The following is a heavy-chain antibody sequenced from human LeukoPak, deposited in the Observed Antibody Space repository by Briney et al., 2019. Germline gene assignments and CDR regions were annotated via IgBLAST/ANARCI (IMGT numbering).Heavy chain of an antibody. Sequence: GGSLRLSCAASGFTLSNAWMNWVRQAPGKGLEWVGRIKSKTDTGAPDYAAPVKGRFAMSRDDAKNTLYPQMKNVQTEDTAVYYCTTEGYGSGKELIVRQYFDHWGQGALVTVSS. V-gene: IGHV3-15*01. D-gene: IGHD3-10*01. CDR3: TTEGYGSGKELIVRQYFDH. CDR2: IKSKTDTGAP. J-gene: IGHJ4*02. CDR1: GFTLSNAW.